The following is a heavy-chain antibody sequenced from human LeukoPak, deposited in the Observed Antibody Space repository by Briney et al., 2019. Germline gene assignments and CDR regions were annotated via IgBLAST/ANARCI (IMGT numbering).Heavy chain of an antibody. V-gene: IGHV3-15*01. J-gene: IGHJ4*02. CDR3: TTVIMGTPKDDY. CDR1: EFSLINAW. Sequence: GGSLRLSCAASEFSLINAWMSWVRQAPGKGLEWVGRIRSEADGGTLDYAALVKGRFTISSDASKNTLYLQMNSLKTEDTAVYYCTTVIMGTPKDDYWGQGTLVTVSS. CDR2: IRSEADGGTL. D-gene: IGHD4-23*01.